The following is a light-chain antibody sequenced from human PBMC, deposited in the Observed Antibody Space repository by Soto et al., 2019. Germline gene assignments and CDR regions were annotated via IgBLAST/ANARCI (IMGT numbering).Light chain of an antibody. V-gene: IGKV3-11*01. Sequence: EIVLTQSPATLSLSPGEIATLSCRASQTVRYNLAWYQQRPGHAPRLLIYDASSSATGIPASFSGSGSVTDFTLTISGLEPEDFAVYYFQKHSNWPLTFGGGTKVDIK. CDR2: DAS. CDR1: QTVRYN. CDR3: QKHSNWPLT. J-gene: IGKJ4*01.